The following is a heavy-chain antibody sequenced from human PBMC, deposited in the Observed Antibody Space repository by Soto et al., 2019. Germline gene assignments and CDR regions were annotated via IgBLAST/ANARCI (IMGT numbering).Heavy chain of an antibody. CDR1: GAVINTYS. Sequence: TSETLSLTCSVSGAVINTYSWTWIRQPAGKGLEWIGRIYTSASINYNPSLRGRVTLSVDTSTNQVSLKLASVTAADTAVYYCARDREAGYNFYYGMDVWGQGTTVTVSS. D-gene: IGHD6-19*01. V-gene: IGHV4-4*07. CDR3: ARDREAGYNFYYGMDV. J-gene: IGHJ6*02. CDR2: IYTSASI.